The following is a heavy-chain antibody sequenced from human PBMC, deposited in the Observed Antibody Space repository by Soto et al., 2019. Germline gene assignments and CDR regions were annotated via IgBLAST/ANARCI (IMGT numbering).Heavy chain of an antibody. V-gene: IGHV3-23*01. CDR3: AKDLREYYYDSSGYCP. CDR1: AFTFSSHH. Sequence: PRGSLRLSCAASAFTFSSHHMVWVRQAPGKGLEWVSAISGSGGSTYYADSVKGRFTISRDNSKNTLYLQMNSLRAEDTAVYYCAKDLREYYYDSSGYCPWGQGTLVTVAS. CDR2: ISGSGGST. J-gene: IGHJ5*02. D-gene: IGHD3-22*01.